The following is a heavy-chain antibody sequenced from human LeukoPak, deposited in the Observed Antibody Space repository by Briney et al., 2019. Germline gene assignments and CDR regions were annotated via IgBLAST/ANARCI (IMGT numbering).Heavy chain of an antibody. CDR2: INHSGST. CDR3: ARALLGLNDY. Sequence: PSETLSLTCAVYGGSFSGYYWSWIRQPPGKGLDWIGEINHSGSTNYNPSLKSRVTISVDTSKNQFSLKLSSVTAADTAVYYCARALLGLNDYWGQGTLVTVSS. D-gene: IGHD3-10*02. CDR1: GGSFSGYY. V-gene: IGHV4-34*01. J-gene: IGHJ4*02.